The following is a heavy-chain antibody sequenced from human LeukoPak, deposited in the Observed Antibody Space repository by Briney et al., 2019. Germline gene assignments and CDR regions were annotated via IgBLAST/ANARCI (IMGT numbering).Heavy chain of an antibody. CDR2: ISFDGKNE. J-gene: IGHJ6*01. CDR1: GFSFSGYG. V-gene: IGHV3-30*18. Sequence: GGSLRLSCAASGFSFSGYGMHWVRQAPDQGLEWVAVISFDGKNEYYADSAEGRFTISRDNSENTLFLQMNSLRPEDTAVYYCAKKEVAGTSEYYYYYGMDVWGQGTTVTVSS. D-gene: IGHD6-19*01. CDR3: AKKEVAGTSEYYYYYGMDV.